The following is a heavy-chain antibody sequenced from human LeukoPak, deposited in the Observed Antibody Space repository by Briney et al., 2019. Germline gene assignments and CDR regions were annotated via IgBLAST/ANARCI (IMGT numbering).Heavy chain of an antibody. V-gene: IGHV4-39*01. J-gene: IGHJ4*02. CDR3: ARHPRKSYYYGSGSFDY. CDR2: IYYSGTT. Sequence: SETLSLTCSVSGGSITSSSFYWGWIRQTPGKGLEWIGNIYYSGTTYSNPSLQSRVVMSVDTSRDQFSLKLGSVTAADTAVYYCARHPRKSYYYGSGSFDYWGQGTLVTVSS. CDR1: GGSITSSSFY. D-gene: IGHD3-10*01.